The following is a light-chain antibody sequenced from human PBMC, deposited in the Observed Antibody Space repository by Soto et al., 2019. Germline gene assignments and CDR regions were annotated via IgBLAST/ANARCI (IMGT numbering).Light chain of an antibody. CDR3: LQTYNLPRT. CDR2: GSS. V-gene: IGKV1-39*01. Sequence: DIQMTQSPSSLSASVGDRVTITCRASLNIGDSLSWCQQKAGKPPTQLFYGSSALQSGVPVRFSGSAAGTDFTLTIRNMQREDFATYYCLQTYNLPRTFGQGTKVDI. CDR1: LNIGDS. J-gene: IGKJ1*01.